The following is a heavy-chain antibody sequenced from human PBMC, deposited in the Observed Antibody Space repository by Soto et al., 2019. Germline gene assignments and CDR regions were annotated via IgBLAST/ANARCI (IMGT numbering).Heavy chain of an antibody. J-gene: IGHJ4*01. CDR1: GFSFSDYA. CDR3: AKGRAVYVFGIGLLFDY. V-gene: IGHV3-23*01. Sequence: LRLSCKASGFSFSDYAMTWVRQAPGKGLEWVSVISGSGDNTFYAASVKGRFAISRDNSKNVLYLQMNSLSADDAAVYFCAKGRAVYVFGIGLLFDYWGLGTLVTVSS. D-gene: IGHD3-16*01. CDR2: ISGSGDNT.